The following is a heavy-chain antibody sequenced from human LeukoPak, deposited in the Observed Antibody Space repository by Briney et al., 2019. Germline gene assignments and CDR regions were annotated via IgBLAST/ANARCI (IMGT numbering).Heavy chain of an antibody. CDR1: GFTFSSYW. CDR3: ARDSSQTTGVYFDY. CDR2: IKQDGSEK. V-gene: IGHV3-7*01. J-gene: IGHJ4*02. Sequence: GGSLGLSCVASGFTFSSYWMSWVRQAPGKGLEWVANIKQDGSEKYYVDSVKGRFTISRDNAKNSLYLQMNSLRAEDTAVYYCARDSSQTTGVYFDYWGQGTLVTVSS. D-gene: IGHD4-11*01.